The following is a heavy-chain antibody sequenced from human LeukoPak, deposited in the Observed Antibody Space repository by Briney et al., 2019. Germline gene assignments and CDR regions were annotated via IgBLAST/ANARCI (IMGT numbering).Heavy chain of an antibody. Sequence: GGSLRLSCAASGFTFSSYAMHWVRQAPGKGLEWVAVISYDGSNKYYADSVKGRFTISRDNSKNTLYLQMNSLRAEDTAVYYCARMELNGMEVWAKGPRSPSP. CDR1: GFTFSSYA. V-gene: IGHV3-30-3*01. D-gene: IGHD1-26*01. CDR3: ARMELNGMEV. CDR2: ISYDGSNK. J-gene: IGHJ6*02.